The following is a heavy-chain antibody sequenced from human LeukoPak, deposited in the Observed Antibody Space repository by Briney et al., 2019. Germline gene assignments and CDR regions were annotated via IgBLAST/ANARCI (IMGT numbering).Heavy chain of an antibody. V-gene: IGHV3-48*01. CDR3: AKGGYSSGWYTPSDYYYYMDV. CDR1: GFTFSSYS. CDR2: ISSSSSTI. Sequence: GGSLRLSCAASGFTFSSYSMNWVRQAPGKGLEWVSYISSSSSTIYYADSVKGRFTISRDNSKNTLYLQMNSLRAEDTAVYYCAKGGYSSGWYTPSDYYYYMDVWGKGTTVTVSS. J-gene: IGHJ6*03. D-gene: IGHD6-19*01.